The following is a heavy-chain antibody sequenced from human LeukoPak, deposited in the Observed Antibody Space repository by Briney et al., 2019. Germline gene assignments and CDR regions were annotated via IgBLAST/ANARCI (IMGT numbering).Heavy chain of an antibody. D-gene: IGHD3-3*01. J-gene: IGHJ4*02. CDR3: ARGWSGYDFRDYFDY. CDR1: GYSISSGYY. CDR2: IYHSGST. Sequence: SETLSLTCAVSGYSISSGYYWGWIRQPPGKGLEWIGSIYHSGSTYYNPSLKSRVTISVDTSKNQFSLKLSSVTAADTAVYYCARGWSGYDFRDYFDYWGQGTLVTVSS. V-gene: IGHV4-38-2*01.